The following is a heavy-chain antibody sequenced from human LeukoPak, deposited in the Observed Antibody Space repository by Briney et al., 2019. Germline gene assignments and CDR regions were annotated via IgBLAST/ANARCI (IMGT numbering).Heavy chain of an antibody. CDR1: GFTFGDYA. CDR2: IRSKAYSGTT. Sequence: GGSLRLSCTASGFTFGDYAMSWVRQAPGKGLEWGGFIRSKAYSGTTEYDASVKGRFTISRADSKSIAYLKMNSLKTEDTAVYYCTRDAGGYYFDYWGQGTLVTVSS. J-gene: IGHJ4*02. V-gene: IGHV3-49*04. CDR3: TRDAGGYYFDY. D-gene: IGHD4-23*01.